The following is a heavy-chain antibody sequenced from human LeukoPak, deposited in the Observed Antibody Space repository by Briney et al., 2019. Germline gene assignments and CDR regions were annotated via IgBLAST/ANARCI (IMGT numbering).Heavy chain of an antibody. CDR3: TRHEALAATPFDY. CDR1: GFTFINYW. Sequence: GESLKISCKGSGFTFINYWIGWVRQMPGKGLEWMGIIYPGDSDTRYSPSFEGQITISVDKSISTAYLQWSSLKASDTAIYYCTRHEALAATPFDYWGQGTPVTASS. CDR2: IYPGDSDT. D-gene: IGHD1-26*01. V-gene: IGHV5-51*01. J-gene: IGHJ4*02.